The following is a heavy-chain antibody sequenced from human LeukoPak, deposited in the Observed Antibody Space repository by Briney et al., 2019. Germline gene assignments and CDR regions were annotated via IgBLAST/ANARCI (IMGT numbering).Heavy chain of an antibody. CDR1: GFTFTNAW. V-gene: IGHV3-15*01. CDR3: TTRDEYYYGSGSYYNREYFDY. D-gene: IGHD3-10*01. Sequence: GGSLRLSCAASGFTFTNAWMSWVRQAPGKGLEWVGRIKSKTDGGTTDYAAPVKGRFTISRDDSKNTLYLQMNSLKTEDTAVYYCTTRDEYYYGSGSYYNREYFDYWGHGALVTVSS. CDR2: IKSKTDGGTT. J-gene: IGHJ4*01.